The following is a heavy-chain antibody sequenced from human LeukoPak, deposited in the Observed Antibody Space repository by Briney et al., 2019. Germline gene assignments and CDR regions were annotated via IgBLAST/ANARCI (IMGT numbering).Heavy chain of an antibody. CDR2: INPNSGGT. CDR1: GYTFTGYY. J-gene: IGHJ4*02. CDR3: ARGGRPYYFDY. V-gene: IGHV1-2*06. D-gene: IGHD3-16*01. Sequence: ASVKVFCKASGYTFTGYYMHWVRQARGQAREWMGRINPNSGGTNYAQKFQGRVTMTRDTSISTAYMELSRLRSDDTAVYYCARGGRPYYFDYWGQGTLVTVSS.